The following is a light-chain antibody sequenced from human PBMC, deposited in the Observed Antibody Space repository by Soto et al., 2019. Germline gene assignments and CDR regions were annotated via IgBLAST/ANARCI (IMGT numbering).Light chain of an antibody. J-gene: IGKJ4*01. CDR1: QSVSSY. V-gene: IGKV3-11*01. CDR3: QQRSSSVT. Sequence: EIALTQSPATLSLSPQEIATLSCRASQSVSSYLAWYRQKPGQAPRLLIYDAANRATCIPARFSGSGSGTDFTLPISSIEPADYAVYYCQQRSSSVTFGGGTKVEIK. CDR2: DAA.